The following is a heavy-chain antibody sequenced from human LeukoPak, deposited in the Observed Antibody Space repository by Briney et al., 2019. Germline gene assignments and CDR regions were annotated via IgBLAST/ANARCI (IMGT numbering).Heavy chain of an antibody. J-gene: IGHJ3*02. CDR1: GYTFTSYY. V-gene: IGHV1-46*01. D-gene: IGHD3-16*01. CDR2: INPSGGST. Sequence: ASVKVSCKASGYTFTSYYMHWVRQAPGQGLEWMGIINPSGGSTSYAQKFQGRVTMTRDTSTSTVYMELSCLRSEDTAVYYCARVMITFGGPPAFDIWGQGTMVTVSS. CDR3: ARVMITFGGPPAFDI.